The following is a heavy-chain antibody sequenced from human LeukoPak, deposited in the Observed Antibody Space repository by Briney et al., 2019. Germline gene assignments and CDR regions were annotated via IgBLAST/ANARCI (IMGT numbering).Heavy chain of an antibody. D-gene: IGHD3-22*01. CDR2: FYYSGST. Sequence: SETLSLTCTVSGGSISSYYWGWIRQPPGKGLEWIGYFYYSGSTNYNPSLKSRATISVDTSKNQFSLKLSSVTAADTAVYYCARGVSYYDSSGYYNEYFQHWGQGTLVTVSS. V-gene: IGHV4-59*08. J-gene: IGHJ1*01. CDR1: GGSISSYY. CDR3: ARGVSYYDSSGYYNEYFQH.